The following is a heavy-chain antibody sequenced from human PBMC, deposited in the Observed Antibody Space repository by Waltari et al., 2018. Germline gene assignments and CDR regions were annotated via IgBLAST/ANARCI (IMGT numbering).Heavy chain of an antibody. CDR3: ARDHSYYDFWSGASPWFDP. D-gene: IGHD3-3*01. Sequence: QVQLQESGPGLVKSSQTLSLTCTVSGGSISSTSYYWTWIRQPAGKGLEWIGRIYTSGSTDYNPPLKSRVTISVDSSKNQFSLNLTSVTAADTAVYYCARDHSYYDFWSGASPWFDPWGQGTLVTVSS. CDR2: IYTSGST. V-gene: IGHV4-61*02. J-gene: IGHJ5*02. CDR1: GGSISSTSYY.